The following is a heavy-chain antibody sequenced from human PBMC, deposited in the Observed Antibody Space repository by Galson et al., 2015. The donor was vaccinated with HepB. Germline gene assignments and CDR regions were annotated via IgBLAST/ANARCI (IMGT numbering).Heavy chain of an antibody. V-gene: IGHV3-66*01. CDR3: VRGPYSSTWYGYFDY. D-gene: IGHD6-13*01. CDR2: IHSGGTT. J-gene: IGHJ4*02. Sequence: SLRLSCAVSGFSVSSSYMNWVRQAPGKGLEWVSVIHSGGTTFYADSVKGRFTISRDNSKNTLYLQMNSLRGEDTAVYYCVRGPYSSTWYGYFDYWGQGTLVSVSS. CDR1: GFSVSSSY.